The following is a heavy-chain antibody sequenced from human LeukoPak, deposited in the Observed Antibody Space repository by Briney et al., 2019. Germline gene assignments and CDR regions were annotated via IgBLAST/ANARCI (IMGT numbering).Heavy chain of an antibody. V-gene: IGHV3-23*01. CDR2: ISGSGGST. CDR3: ARDGSGSYYDLGRFDY. D-gene: IGHD3-10*01. J-gene: IGHJ4*02. Sequence: AGGSLRLSCAASGFTFSSYAMSWVRQAPGKGLEWVSAISGSGGSTYYADSVKGRFTISRDNSKNTLYLQMNSLRAEDTAVYYCARDGSGSYYDLGRFDYWGQGTLVTVSS. CDR1: GFTFSSYA.